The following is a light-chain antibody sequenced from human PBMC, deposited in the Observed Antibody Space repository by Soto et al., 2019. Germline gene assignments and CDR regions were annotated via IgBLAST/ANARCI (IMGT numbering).Light chain of an antibody. CDR2: GAS. V-gene: IGKV3-15*01. J-gene: IGKJ1*01. Sequence: EIVMTQSPATLSVSPGERATLSCRASQSVSSKLAWYQQKPGQAPRLLIYGASTRATGIPARFSGSGSGTEFTHTISSLQSEDFAVYYCQQYNNWPPWTFGQGTKVEIK. CDR3: QQYNNWPPWT. CDR1: QSVSSK.